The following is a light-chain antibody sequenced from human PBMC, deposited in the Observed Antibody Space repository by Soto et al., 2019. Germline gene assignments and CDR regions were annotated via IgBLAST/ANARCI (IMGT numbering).Light chain of an antibody. V-gene: IGKV2-24*01. J-gene: IGKJ2*01. CDR2: KVS. CDR1: ESLLHSDGKTY. CDR3: FQATQYPPYT. Sequence: DLVLTQTPLSSPVTLGQPASISCRSSESLLHSDGKTYLSWLQQRPGQPPRLLIYKVSNRLSGGTHRISRSGAGTDFTLKNSRVEADDVGVYYCFQATQYPPYTFGPGTKLEIE.